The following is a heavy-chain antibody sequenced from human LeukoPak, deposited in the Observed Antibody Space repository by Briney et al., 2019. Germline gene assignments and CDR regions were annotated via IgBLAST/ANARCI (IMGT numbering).Heavy chain of an antibody. Sequence: SETLSLTCTVSGYSISSGYYWGWIRQPPGKGLEWIGSIYHSGSTYYNPSLKSRVIISVDTSKNQFSLKLSSVTAADTAVYYCASLSSGSYWYYGGQGTLVTVSS. V-gene: IGHV4-38-2*02. J-gene: IGHJ4*02. CDR2: IYHSGST. CDR1: GYSISSGYY. D-gene: IGHD1-26*01. CDR3: ASLSSGSYWYY.